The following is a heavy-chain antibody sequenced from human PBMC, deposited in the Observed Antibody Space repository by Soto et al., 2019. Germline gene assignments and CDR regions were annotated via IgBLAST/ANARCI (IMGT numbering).Heavy chain of an antibody. D-gene: IGHD2-2*01. CDR3: AGKVPEADIPRYYYYSMDV. V-gene: IGHV1-69*01. CDR2: IIPIFGTA. Sequence: QVQLVQSGAELKKPGSSVKVSCKASGGTFSSYAISWVRQSPGQGLEWMGGIIPIFGTANYAQKFQGRVKITADESTRTYYMEVSSLRSEDTAVYYCAGKVPEADIPRYYYYSMDVWGQGTTVTVSS. J-gene: IGHJ6*02. CDR1: GGTFSSYA.